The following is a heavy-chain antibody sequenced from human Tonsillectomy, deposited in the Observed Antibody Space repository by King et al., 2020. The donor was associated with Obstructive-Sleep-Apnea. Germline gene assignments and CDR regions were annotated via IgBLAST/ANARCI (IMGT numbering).Heavy chain of an antibody. CDR3: AIGSYGDYADGDAFDI. CDR2: IIPILGIA. V-gene: IGHV1-69*04. Sequence: QLVQSGAEVKKPGSSVKVSCKASGGTFSSYAISWVRQAPGQGLEWMGRIIPILGIANYAQKFQGRVTITADKSTSTAYMELSSLRSEDTAVYYCAIGSYGDYADGDAFDIWGQGTMVTVSS. CDR1: GGTFSSYA. D-gene: IGHD4-17*01. J-gene: IGHJ3*02.